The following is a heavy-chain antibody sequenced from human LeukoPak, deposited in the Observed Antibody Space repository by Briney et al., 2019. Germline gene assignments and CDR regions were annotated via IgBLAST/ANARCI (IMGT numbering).Heavy chain of an antibody. CDR1: GFAVSNNY. V-gene: IGHV3-53*04. J-gene: IGHJ1*01. Sequence: GGSLRLSCAASGFAVSNNYMSWVRQAPGKGLEWASIIYGGGSTYYADSVNGRFTISRHNSKNTLFLQMNSLRTEDTAVYYCARAYDSSGYWPEYFHHWGQGTLVTVSS. CDR3: ARAYDSSGYWPEYFHH. D-gene: IGHD3-22*01. CDR2: IYGGGST.